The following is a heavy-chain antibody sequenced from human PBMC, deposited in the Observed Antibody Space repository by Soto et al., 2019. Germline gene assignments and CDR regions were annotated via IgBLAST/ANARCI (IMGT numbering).Heavy chain of an antibody. D-gene: IGHD4-17*01. CDR1: GYTFTSYD. CDR3: ARGIKYRDYSRWFDL. J-gene: IGHJ5*02. Sequence: GASVKVSCKASGYTFTSYDINWVRQATGQGFEYLRWMNPNSGNTGYVKKFQGRVTMTRDTSMSTAYMEMSSLRSEDTAVYYCARGIKYRDYSRWFDLWGPGTLVTVSS. CDR2: MNPNSGNT. V-gene: IGHV1-8*01.